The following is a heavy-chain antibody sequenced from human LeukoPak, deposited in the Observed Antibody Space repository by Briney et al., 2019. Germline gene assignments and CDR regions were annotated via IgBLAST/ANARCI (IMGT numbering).Heavy chain of an antibody. Sequence: GGSLRLSCAASGFTFSSYSMNWVRQAPGKGLEWVSSISSSSSSYIYYADSVKGRFTISRDNAKNSLYLQMNSLRAEDTAVYYCARDRKGGPGFDPWGQGTLVTVSS. V-gene: IGHV3-21*01. CDR3: ARDRKGGPGFDP. J-gene: IGHJ5*02. CDR2: ISSSSSSYI. D-gene: IGHD2-15*01. CDR1: GFTFSSYS.